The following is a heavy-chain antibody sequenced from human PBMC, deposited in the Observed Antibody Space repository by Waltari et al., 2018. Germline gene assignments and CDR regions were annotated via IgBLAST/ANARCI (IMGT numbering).Heavy chain of an antibody. J-gene: IGHJ1*01. CDR3: AKDVGSSSWYDAEYFQH. CDR1: GFTFSSYA. Sequence: EVQLLESGGGLVQPGGSLRLSCAASGFTFSSYAMSWVRQAPGKGLEWVSAISGRGGSTYDADSVKGRFTISRDNSKNTLYLQMNSLRAEDTAVYYCAKDVGSSSWYDAEYFQHWGQGTLVTVSS. CDR2: ISGRGGST. D-gene: IGHD6-13*01. V-gene: IGHV3-23*01.